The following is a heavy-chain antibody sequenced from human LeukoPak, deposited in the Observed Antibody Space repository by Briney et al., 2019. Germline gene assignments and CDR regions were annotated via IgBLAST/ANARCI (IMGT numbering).Heavy chain of an antibody. V-gene: IGHV3-21*01. CDR2: ISSSSSYI. Sequence: GGSLRLSCAASGFTFSQYWMSWVRQAPGKGLEWVSSISSSSSYIYYADSVKGRFTISRDNAKNSLYLQMNSLRAEDTAVYYCARDRSTYYFDYWGQGTLVTVSS. CDR3: ARDRSTYYFDY. CDR1: GFTFSQYW. J-gene: IGHJ4*02.